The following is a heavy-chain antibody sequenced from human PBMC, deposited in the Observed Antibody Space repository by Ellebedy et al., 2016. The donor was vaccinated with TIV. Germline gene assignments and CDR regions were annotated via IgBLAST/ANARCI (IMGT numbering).Heavy chain of an antibody. CDR1: GFTFSSPW. J-gene: IGHJ4*02. CDR3: VRGVDRVVDY. D-gene: IGHD2-15*01. V-gene: IGHV3-7*01. CDR2: MNRDGSDK. Sequence: GESLKISXAASGFTFSSPWMSWVRQTPGKGLEWVANMNRDGSDKYYVGSMRGRITISRDNANNSLYLQMNSLRAEDTAVYYCVRGVDRVVDYWGQGTLVTVSS.